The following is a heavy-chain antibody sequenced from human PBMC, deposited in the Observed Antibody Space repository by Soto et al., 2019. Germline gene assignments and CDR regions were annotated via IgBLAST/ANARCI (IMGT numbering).Heavy chain of an antibody. D-gene: IGHD3-10*01. V-gene: IGHV3-48*02. CDR3: ARDRVRGNSSPRGMDV. CDR1: GVTFSSYR. Sequence: GGALRLYCAASGVTFSSYRMNWDRQTPGAGLECVSYISSSSSTIYYADSVKGRFTSSRDNAKNSVYLQRNSLRDEDTAVYYCARDRVRGNSSPRGMDVWGQGTTVTVSS. CDR2: ISSSSSTI. J-gene: IGHJ6*02.